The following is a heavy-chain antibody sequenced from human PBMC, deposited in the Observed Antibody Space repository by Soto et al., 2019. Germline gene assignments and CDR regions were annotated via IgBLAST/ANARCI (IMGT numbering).Heavy chain of an antibody. J-gene: IGHJ6*02. Sequence: SETLSLTCAVSGGSISSSNWWSWVRQPPGKGLEWIGEIYHSGSTNYNPSLKSRVTISVDKSKNQFSLKLSSVIAADTAVYYCARVSGSYYYGMDVWGQGTTVTV. CDR1: GGSISSSNW. CDR2: IYHSGST. V-gene: IGHV4-4*02. D-gene: IGHD1-26*01. CDR3: ARVSGSYYYGMDV.